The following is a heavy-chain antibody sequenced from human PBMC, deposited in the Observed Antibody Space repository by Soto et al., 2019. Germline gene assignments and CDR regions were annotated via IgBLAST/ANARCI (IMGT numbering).Heavy chain of an antibody. D-gene: IGHD3-22*01. Sequence: VASVKVSCKASGFTFTSSAVQWVRQARGQRLEWIGWIVVGSGNTNYAQKFQERVTITKDMSTSTAYKELSSLRSEDTAVYYFAAAYYYDSSGYPVPGDAFDIWGQGTMVTVSS. CDR1: GFTFTSSA. J-gene: IGHJ3*02. CDR2: IVVGSGNT. V-gene: IGHV1-58*01. CDR3: AAAYYYDSSGYPVPGDAFDI.